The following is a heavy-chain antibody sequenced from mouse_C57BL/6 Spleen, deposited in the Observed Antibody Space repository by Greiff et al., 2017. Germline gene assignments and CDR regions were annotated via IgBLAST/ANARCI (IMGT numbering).Heavy chain of an antibody. D-gene: IGHD2-4*01. Sequence: VQLQQSGAELVKPGASVKLSCKASGYTFTSYWVHWVKQRPGQGLEWIGMIHPNSGSTNYNEKFKSKATLTVDKSSSTAYMQLSSLTSEDSAVYYCARSGRDYGSAMDYWGQGTSVTVSS. V-gene: IGHV1-64*01. CDR3: ARSGRDYGSAMDY. CDR2: IHPNSGST. CDR1: GYTFTSYW. J-gene: IGHJ4*01.